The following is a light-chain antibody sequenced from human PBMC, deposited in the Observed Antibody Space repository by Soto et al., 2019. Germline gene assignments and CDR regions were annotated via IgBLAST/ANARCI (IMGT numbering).Light chain of an antibody. J-gene: IGLJ2*01. CDR2: GVT. V-gene: IGLV2-23*02. Sequence: QSALTQPASVSGSPGQSITISCTGTSSDVGNYNLVSWFQQHPGKAPKLIIYGVTKRPSGVSNRFSGSKSGNTASLTISGLQDEDEADYYCSSYAGSTTLGVFGGGTKLTVL. CDR3: SSYAGSTTLGV. CDR1: SSDVGNYNL.